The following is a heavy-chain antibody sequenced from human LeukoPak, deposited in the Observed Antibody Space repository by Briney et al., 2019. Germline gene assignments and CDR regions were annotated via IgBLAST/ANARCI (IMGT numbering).Heavy chain of an antibody. V-gene: IGHV3-30*18. Sequence: PGRSLRLSCTASGFTFSNYGMHWVRQAPGKGLEWGAVISYDGSNEYYADSVKGRFTISRDNSKNTLFLQMNSLRPEDTAVYHCAKVALFSGYYPPFDYWGQGTLVTVSS. J-gene: IGHJ4*02. CDR2: ISYDGSNE. D-gene: IGHD3-22*01. CDR3: AKVALFSGYYPPFDY. CDR1: GFTFSNYG.